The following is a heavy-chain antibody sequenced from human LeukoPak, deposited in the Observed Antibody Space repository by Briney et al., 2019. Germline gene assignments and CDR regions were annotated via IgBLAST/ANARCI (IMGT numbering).Heavy chain of an antibody. CDR2: IYYSGST. D-gene: IGHD4-17*01. Sequence: SETLSLTCTVSGGSIGSYYWSWIRQPPGKGLEWIGYIYYSGSTNYNPPLKGRVTISVDTSKNQFSLKLSSVTAADTAVYYCARGSTAPFDYWGQGTLVTVSS. J-gene: IGHJ4*02. V-gene: IGHV4-59*01. CDR3: ARGSTAPFDY. CDR1: GGSIGSYY.